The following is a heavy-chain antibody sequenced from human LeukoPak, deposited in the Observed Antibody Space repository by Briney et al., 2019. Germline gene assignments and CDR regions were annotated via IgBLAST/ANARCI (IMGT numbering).Heavy chain of an antibody. CDR2: IYYSGST. Sequence: PSETLSLTCTVSGGSISSYYWSWIRQPPGKGLEWIGYIYYSGSTNYNPSLKSRVTISVDTSKNQFSLKLSSVTAADTAVYYRARYCGGDCYSGLNWFDPWGQGTLVTVSS. V-gene: IGHV4-59*01. CDR1: GGSISSYY. D-gene: IGHD2-21*02. J-gene: IGHJ5*02. CDR3: ARYCGGDCYSGLNWFDP.